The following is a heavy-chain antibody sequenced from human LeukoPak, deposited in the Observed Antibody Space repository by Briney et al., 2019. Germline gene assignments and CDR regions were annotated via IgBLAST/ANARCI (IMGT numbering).Heavy chain of an antibody. Sequence: GSVKVSCTASGYTFTGYYMHWVRQAPGQGLEWMGWINPNSGGTNYAQKFQGWVTMTRDTSISTAYMELSRLRSDGTAVYYCARGVAVAARYYFDYWGQGTLVTVSS. J-gene: IGHJ4*02. CDR1: GYTFTGYY. V-gene: IGHV1-2*04. D-gene: IGHD6-19*01. CDR3: ARGVAVAARYYFDY. CDR2: INPNSGGT.